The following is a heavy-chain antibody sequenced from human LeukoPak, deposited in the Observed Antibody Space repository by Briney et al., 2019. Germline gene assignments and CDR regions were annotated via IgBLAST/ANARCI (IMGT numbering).Heavy chain of an antibody. D-gene: IGHD6-13*01. J-gene: IGHJ6*02. CDR1: GYTFTSYD. CDR2: MNPNSGNT. CDR3: ARWYSSSWYFWNYYYYYGMDV. V-gene: IGHV1-8*01. Sequence: ASVKVSCKASGYTFTSYDISWVRQATGQGLEWMGWMNPNSGNTGYAQKFQGRVTMTRNTSISTAYMELSSLRSEDTAVYYCARWYSSSWYFWNYYYYYGMDVWGQGTTVTVSS.